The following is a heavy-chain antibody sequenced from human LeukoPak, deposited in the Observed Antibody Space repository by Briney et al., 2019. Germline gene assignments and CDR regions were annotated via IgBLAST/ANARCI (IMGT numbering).Heavy chain of an antibody. CDR3: ATDPRTITIFGDDY. D-gene: IGHD3-3*01. CDR2: ISAYNGNT. Sequence: VASVKVSCKASGYTFTSYGISWVRQAPGQGLEWMGWISAYNGNTNYAQKLQGRVTMTTDTSTSTAYMELSSLRSEDTAVYYCATDPRTITIFGDDYWGQGTLVTVSS. J-gene: IGHJ4*02. V-gene: IGHV1-18*01. CDR1: GYTFTSYG.